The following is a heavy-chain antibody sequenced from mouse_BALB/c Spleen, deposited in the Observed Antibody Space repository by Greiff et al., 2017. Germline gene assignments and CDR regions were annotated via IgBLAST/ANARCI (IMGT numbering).Heavy chain of an antibody. D-gene: IGHD4-1*01. J-gene: IGHJ2*01. CDR1: GISITTGNYR. CDR3: AREEGGTGSFDY. CDR2: IYYSGTI. Sequence: ESGPGLVKPSQTVSLTCTVTGISITTGNYRWSWIRQFPGNKLEWIGYIYYSGTITYNPSLTSRTTITRDTSKNQFFLEMNSLTAEDTATYYCAREEGGTGSFDYWGQGTTLTVSS. V-gene: IGHV3-5*02.